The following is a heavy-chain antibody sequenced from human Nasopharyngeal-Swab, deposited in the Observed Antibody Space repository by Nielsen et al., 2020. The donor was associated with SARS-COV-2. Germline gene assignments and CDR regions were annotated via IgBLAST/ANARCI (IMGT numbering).Heavy chain of an antibody. Sequence: LKISCAASGFTFSSYSMNWVRQAPGKGLEWVSSISSSSSYIYYADSVKGRFTISRDNAKNSLYLQMNSLRAEDTAVYYCASVRGYSGYDLGIFDYWGQGTLVTVSS. CDR2: ISSSSSYI. D-gene: IGHD5-12*01. J-gene: IGHJ4*02. V-gene: IGHV3-21*01. CDR3: ASVRGYSGYDLGIFDY. CDR1: GFTFSSYS.